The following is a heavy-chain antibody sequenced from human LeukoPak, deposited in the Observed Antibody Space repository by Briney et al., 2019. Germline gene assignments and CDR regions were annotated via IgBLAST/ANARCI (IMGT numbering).Heavy chain of an antibody. J-gene: IGHJ4*02. Sequence: SETLSLTCTVSGGSISSYYWSWIRQPAGKGLEWIGRIYTSGSTNYNPSLKSRVTISVDTSKNQFSLKLSSVTAADTAVYYCARGLSGSYYRAVDYWGQGTLVTVSS. CDR1: GGSISSYY. D-gene: IGHD1-26*01. CDR2: IYTSGST. V-gene: IGHV4-4*07. CDR3: ARGLSGSYYRAVDY.